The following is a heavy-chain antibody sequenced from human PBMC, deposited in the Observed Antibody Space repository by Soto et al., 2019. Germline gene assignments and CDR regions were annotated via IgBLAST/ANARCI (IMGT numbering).Heavy chain of an antibody. CDR3: AKERDTQYSFDS. CDR2: ISSDGSGT. V-gene: IGHV3-23*01. J-gene: IGHJ4*02. Sequence: GGSLRLSCVASGFTFGHYAMHWVRQAPGEGLEWVSSISSDGSGTYYPDPVKGRFTISRDNFKNTLYLQMNNLRAGDTAVYFCAKERDTQYSFDSWGQGTLVTVSS. D-gene: IGHD5-18*01. CDR1: GFTFGHYA.